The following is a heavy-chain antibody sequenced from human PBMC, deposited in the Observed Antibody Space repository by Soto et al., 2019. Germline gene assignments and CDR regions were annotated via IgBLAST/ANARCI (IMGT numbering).Heavy chain of an antibody. J-gene: IGHJ3*02. CDR1: GYTFTSYG. V-gene: IGHV1-18*01. D-gene: IGHD2-15*01. CDR2: ISAYNGNT. CDR3: ARDDGIVVVVAATTGAFDI. Sequence: ASVKVSCKASGYTFTSYGISWVRQAPGQGLEWMGWISAYNGNTNYAQKLQGRVTMTTDTSTSTAYMELRSLRSDDTAVYYCARDDGIVVVVAATTGAFDIWGQGTMVTVSS.